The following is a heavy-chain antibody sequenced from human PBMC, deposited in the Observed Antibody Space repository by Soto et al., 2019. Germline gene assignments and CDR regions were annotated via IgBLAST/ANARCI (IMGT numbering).Heavy chain of an antibody. V-gene: IGHV3-23*01. Sequence: EGQLLESGGGLIQPGGSLRLACAASGFTFSSYAMTWVRQAPGKGLEWVSSISFSDGGTYYADSVKGRLTISRDNSKNTMFTQMNSLRVEDTDVYYCVKDDRILGRRYFDLWGRGTLVTVSS. D-gene: IGHD2-15*01. CDR2: ISFSDGGT. CDR1: GFTFSSYA. CDR3: VKDDRILGRRYFDL. J-gene: IGHJ2*01.